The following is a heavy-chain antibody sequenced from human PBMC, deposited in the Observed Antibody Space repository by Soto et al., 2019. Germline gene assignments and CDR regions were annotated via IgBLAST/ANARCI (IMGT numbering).Heavy chain of an antibody. CDR2: IYYNGAT. CDR3: ARDEGRGYYGSGTYYDF. J-gene: IGHJ4*02. Sequence: QLQLQESGPGLVKPSQTLSLTCTVSGGSMNRADYYWSWIRQPPGKGLEWLGYIYYNGATYYNPSLDSRLTISGDTSKNQFSLNLRSVTAADTAVYFCARDEGRGYYGSGTYYDFWGQGTLVTVSS. D-gene: IGHD3-10*01. CDR1: GGSMNRADYY. V-gene: IGHV4-30-4*01.